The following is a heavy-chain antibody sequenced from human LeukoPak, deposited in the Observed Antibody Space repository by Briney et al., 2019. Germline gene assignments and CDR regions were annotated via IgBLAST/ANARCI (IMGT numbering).Heavy chain of an antibody. CDR2: INHSGST. CDR3: AREGVYGSGSDFDY. J-gene: IGHJ4*02. D-gene: IGHD3-10*01. V-gene: IGHV4-34*01. Sequence: PSETLSLTCAVYGGSFSGYYWSWIRQPPGKGLEWIGEINHSGSTNYNPSLKSRVTISVDTSKNQFSLQLNSVTPEDTAVYYCAREGVYGSGSDFDYWGQGTLVTVSS. CDR1: GGSFSGYY.